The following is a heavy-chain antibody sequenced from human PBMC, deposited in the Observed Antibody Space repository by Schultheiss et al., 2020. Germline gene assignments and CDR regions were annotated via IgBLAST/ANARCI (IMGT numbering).Heavy chain of an antibody. CDR3: AREPATTWVGYFDY. Sequence: SETLSLTCTVSGGSISSGDYYWNWIRQPPGKGLEWIGYIYYSGSTYYNPSLKSRVTISVDTSKNQFSLKLSSVTAADTAVYYCAREPATTWVGYFDYWGQGTLVTVSS. V-gene: IGHV4-30-4*01. D-gene: IGHD1-26*01. CDR1: GGSISSGDYY. J-gene: IGHJ4*02. CDR2: IYYSGST.